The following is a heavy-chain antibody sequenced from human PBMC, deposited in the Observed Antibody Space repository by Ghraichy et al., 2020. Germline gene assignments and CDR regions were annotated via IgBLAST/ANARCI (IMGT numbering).Heavy chain of an antibody. D-gene: IGHD2-21*02. J-gene: IGHJ6*02. V-gene: IGHV3-11*01. CDR3: ARVAYCGGDCYSYYYYGMDV. Sequence: GGSLRLSCAASGFTFSDYYMSWIRQAPGKGLEWVSYISSSGSTIYYADSVKGRFTISRDNAKNSLYLQMNSLRAEDTAVYYCARVAYCGGDCYSYYYYGMDVWGQGTTVTVSS. CDR2: ISSSGSTI. CDR1: GFTFSDYY.